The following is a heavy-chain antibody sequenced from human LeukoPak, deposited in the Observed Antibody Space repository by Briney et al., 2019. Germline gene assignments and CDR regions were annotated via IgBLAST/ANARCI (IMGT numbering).Heavy chain of an antibody. CDR1: GFTFSSYA. V-gene: IGHV3-30-3*01. Sequence: GGSLRLSCAASGFTFSSYAMHWVRQAPGKGLEWVAVISYDGSNKYYADSVKGRFTISRDNSKNTLYLQMNSLRAEDTAVYYCARDMNSRGFGELLFDYWGQGTLVTVSS. D-gene: IGHD3-10*01. J-gene: IGHJ4*02. CDR2: ISYDGSNK. CDR3: ARDMNSRGFGELLFDY.